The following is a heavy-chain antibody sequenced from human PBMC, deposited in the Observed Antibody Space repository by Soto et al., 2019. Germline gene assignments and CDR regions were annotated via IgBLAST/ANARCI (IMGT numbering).Heavy chain of an antibody. CDR2: VYSTGST. CDR3: ARDEYYDSTNWFDH. D-gene: IGHD3-22*01. CDR1: GGAITAYY. Sequence: SETLSLTCTVSGGAITAYYWSWIRQPVGEGLQLIGRVYSTGSTNYNPSLRSRVTMSVDTSQNQFFLRLSSVTAADTAVYYCARDEYYDSTNWFDHWGPGILVAVSS. J-gene: IGHJ5*02. V-gene: IGHV4-4*07.